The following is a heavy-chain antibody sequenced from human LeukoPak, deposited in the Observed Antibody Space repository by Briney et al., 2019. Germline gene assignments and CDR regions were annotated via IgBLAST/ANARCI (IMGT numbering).Heavy chain of an antibody. Sequence: GGSLRLSCAASGFTFSSYAMHGVRQAPGKGLEWVAVISYDGSNKYYADSVKGRFTISRDNSKNTLYLQMNSLRAEDTAVYYCARDPVRAAPTYYFDYWGQGTLVTVSS. CDR1: GFTFSSYA. CDR2: ISYDGSNK. J-gene: IGHJ4*02. CDR3: ARDPVRAAPTYYFDY. D-gene: IGHD6-6*01. V-gene: IGHV3-30-3*01.